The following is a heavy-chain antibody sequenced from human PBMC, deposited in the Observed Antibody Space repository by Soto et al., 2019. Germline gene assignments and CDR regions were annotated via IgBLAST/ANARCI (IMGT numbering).Heavy chain of an antibody. D-gene: IGHD3-22*01. V-gene: IGHV4-34*01. J-gene: IGHJ5*01. CDR3: STRAYDTNGYYRFDP. CDR2: INHSGRV. Sequence: PSEILSLTCAVYGGSFSVHSWTWIRHSPGKGLEWIGDINHSGRVNYSPSLKSRVTISLDTSKNQFSLTLSAVTAADTAMYYCSTRAYDTNGYYRFDPWGQGTLVTVSS. CDR1: GGSFSVHS.